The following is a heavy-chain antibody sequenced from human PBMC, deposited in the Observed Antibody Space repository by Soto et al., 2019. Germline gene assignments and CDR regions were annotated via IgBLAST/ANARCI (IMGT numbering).Heavy chain of an antibody. CDR3: AKMGDIVVVPAAMGAFDI. V-gene: IGHV3-23*01. CDR1: GFTFSSYA. D-gene: IGHD2-2*01. Sequence: PGGSLRLSCAASGFTFSSYAMIWVRQAPGKGLEWVSAISGSGGSTYYADSVKGRFTISRDNSKNTLYLQMNSLRAEDTAVYYCAKMGDIVVVPAAMGAFDIWGQGTMVTVSS. J-gene: IGHJ3*02. CDR2: ISGSGGST.